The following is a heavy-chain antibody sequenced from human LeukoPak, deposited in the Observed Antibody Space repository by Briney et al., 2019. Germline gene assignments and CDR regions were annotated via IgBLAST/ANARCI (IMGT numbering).Heavy chain of an antibody. Sequence: GGSLRLSCAASGFTFSYYGMHWVRQAPGKGLEWVAVISYDGSNKDYADSVKGRFTISRDNSKTTLYLQMNSLRAEDTAVYYCARARRGSSWYYGYWGQGTLVTVSS. CDR2: ISYDGSNK. D-gene: IGHD6-13*01. V-gene: IGHV3-30*03. J-gene: IGHJ4*02. CDR1: GFTFSYYG. CDR3: ARARRGSSWYYGY.